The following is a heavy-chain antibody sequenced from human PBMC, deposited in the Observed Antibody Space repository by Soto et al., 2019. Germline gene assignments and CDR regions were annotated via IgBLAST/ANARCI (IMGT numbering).Heavy chain of an antibody. CDR1: GGSVSSGSYY. CDR3: ARARDSGYDLDY. Sequence: SETLSLTCTVSGGSVSSGSYYWSWIRQPPGKGLEWIGYIYYSGSTNYNPSLKSRVTISVDTSKNQFSLKLSSVTAADTAVYYCARARDSGYDLDYWGQGTLVTVSS. J-gene: IGHJ4*02. D-gene: IGHD5-12*01. V-gene: IGHV4-61*01. CDR2: IYYSGST.